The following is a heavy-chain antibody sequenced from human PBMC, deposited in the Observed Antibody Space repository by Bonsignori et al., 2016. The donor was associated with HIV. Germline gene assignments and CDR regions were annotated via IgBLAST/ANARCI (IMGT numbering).Heavy chain of an antibody. CDR3: RAERMSSEDF. Sequence: EVHLLESGGGLVQPGGSLRLSCAASGFTFNNYAMSWVRQTPGKGLEWVSGISGNGGSADYADSVKGRFIISRDNSKNTLYLQVNSLRADDTAVYYCRAERMSSEDFWGQGTLVTVS. V-gene: IGHV3-23*01. J-gene: IGHJ4*02. D-gene: IGHD1-1*01. CDR2: ISGNGGSA. CDR1: GFTFNNYA.